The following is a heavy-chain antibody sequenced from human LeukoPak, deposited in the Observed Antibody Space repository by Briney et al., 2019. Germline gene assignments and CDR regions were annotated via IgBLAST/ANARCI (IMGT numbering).Heavy chain of an antibody. CDR3: ASSGQMLWDPYYFPH. V-gene: IGHV3-30*03. CDR2: ISYDGSDK. J-gene: IGHJ4*02. CDR1: RFTFSSYG. Sequence: GGSLRLSCAASRFTFSSYGMHWVRQAPGKGLEWVAVISYDGSDKYYADSVKGRFTISRDNSKNMLYLQMNSLRAEDTAVYYCASSGQMLWDPYYFPHWGQGSLVIVSS. D-gene: IGHD3-10*01.